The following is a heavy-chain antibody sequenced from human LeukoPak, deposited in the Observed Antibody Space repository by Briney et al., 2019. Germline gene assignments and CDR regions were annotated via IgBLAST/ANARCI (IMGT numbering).Heavy chain of an antibody. CDR1: GFTFGDYA. V-gene: IGHV3-49*05. CDR2: IKSKAYGGTT. J-gene: IGHJ4*02. D-gene: IGHD1-26*01. Sequence: KPGGSLRLSCTASGFTFGDYALSWFRQAPGKGLEWVGFIKSKAYGGTTQYAASVKGRFIISRDDSKSIAYLQMNSLKTEDTAVYYCTRDLGATDDYWGQGTLVTVSS. CDR3: TRDLGATDDY.